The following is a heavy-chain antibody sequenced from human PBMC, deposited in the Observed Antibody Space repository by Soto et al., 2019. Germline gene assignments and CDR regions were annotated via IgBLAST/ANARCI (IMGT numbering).Heavy chain of an antibody. Sequence: EVQLVESGGGLVQPGGSLKLSCAASGFTFSGSAVHWVRQASGKGLEWVGRIRNKANSYATAYAASLKGRCMISRDDSKNTAYLQMPSLKTEETAVYYCTSHSPEDMIRKWGEGTLVTVSA. J-gene: IGHJ4*02. V-gene: IGHV3-73*02. CDR1: GFTFSGSA. CDR2: IRNKANSYAT. D-gene: IGHD2-15*01. CDR3: TSHSPEDMIRK.